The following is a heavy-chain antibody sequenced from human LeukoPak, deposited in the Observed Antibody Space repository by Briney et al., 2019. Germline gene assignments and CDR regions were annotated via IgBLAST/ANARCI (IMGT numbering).Heavy chain of an antibody. Sequence: GASVKVSCKASGYTFTGYYMHWVRQAPGQRLEWMGWINPNSGGTIYAQKFQGRVTLTRDTSISTAYMEFSRLKSDDTAIYYCARGPTPRSTDWYSSGSTTPYDYWGQGSLVTVSS. D-gene: IGHD6-19*01. J-gene: IGHJ4*02. CDR2: INPNSGGT. V-gene: IGHV1-2*02. CDR3: ARGPTPRSTDWYSSGSTTPYDY. CDR1: GYTFTGYY.